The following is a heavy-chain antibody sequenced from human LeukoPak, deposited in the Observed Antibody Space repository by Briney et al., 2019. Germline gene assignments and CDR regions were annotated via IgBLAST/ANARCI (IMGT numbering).Heavy chain of an antibody. J-gene: IGHJ4*02. CDR2: ISSSSTYR. CDR1: GFTFSSYS. D-gene: IGHD1-26*01. Sequence: GGSLRLSCAASGFTFSSYSMSWVRQAPGKGLEWVSSISSSSTYRYYAASVKGRFTISRDNSNNSLYLQMNSLRAEDTALYYCARGRYSGSYLLDSWGQGTLVTVSS. CDR3: ARGRYSGSYLLDS. V-gene: IGHV3-21*01.